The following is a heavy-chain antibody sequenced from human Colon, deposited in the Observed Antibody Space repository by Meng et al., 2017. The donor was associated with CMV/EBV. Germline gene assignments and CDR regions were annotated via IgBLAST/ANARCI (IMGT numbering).Heavy chain of an antibody. J-gene: IGHJ4*02. V-gene: IGHV5-51*01. Sequence: GGSLRLSCEGSGYSFTSYWIGWVRQMPGKGLEWMGIIYPGDSDTRYSPSFQGQVTISADKSISTAYLQWSSLKASDTAMYYCARRHYYDSSGYSDYWGQGTLVTVSS. D-gene: IGHD3-22*01. CDR3: ARRHYYDSSGYSDY. CDR2: IYPGDSDT. CDR1: GYSFTSYW.